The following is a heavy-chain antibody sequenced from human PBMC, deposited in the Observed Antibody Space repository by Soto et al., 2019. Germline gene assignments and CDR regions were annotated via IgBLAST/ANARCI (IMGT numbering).Heavy chain of an antibody. V-gene: IGHV3-11*01. Sequence: GGSLRLSCAASGFTFADYYMSWIHQAPGKGLECFSYISSSGGTIYYADSVKGRFTISRDNAKNSLDLQMNSLSAEDTAVYYCARRRDLFDYWGQGTPVTVSS. J-gene: IGHJ4*02. CDR1: GFTFADYY. CDR2: ISSSGGTI. CDR3: ARRRDLFDY. D-gene: IGHD6-25*01.